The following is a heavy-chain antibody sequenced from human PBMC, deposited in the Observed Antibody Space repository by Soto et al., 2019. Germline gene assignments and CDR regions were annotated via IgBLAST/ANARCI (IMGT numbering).Heavy chain of an antibody. V-gene: IGHV3-30-3*01. CDR3: TRADPTVTLSVFDP. CDR2: ISYDGSSK. Sequence: QVQLVESGGGVVQPGRSLRLSCAASGFIFSSYAMHWVRQAPGKGLEWVAVISYDGSSKYYADSVKGRFTISRDNSKNTLYLQMNSLRVEDTAVYYCTRADPTVTLSVFDPWGQGTLVTVSS. J-gene: IGHJ5*02. D-gene: IGHD4-17*01. CDR1: GFIFSSYA.